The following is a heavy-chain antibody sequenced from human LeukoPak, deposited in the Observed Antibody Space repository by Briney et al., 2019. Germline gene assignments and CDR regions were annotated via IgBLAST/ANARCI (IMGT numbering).Heavy chain of an antibody. CDR3: ARDGFSSGYPYDAFDI. V-gene: IGHV3-53*01. CDR2: SYSGGST. CDR1: GFTFSSYA. D-gene: IGHD3-22*01. Sequence: GGSLRLSCAASGFTFSSYAMSWVRQAPGKGLEWVSVSYSGGSTYYEDSVKGRFTISRDNSKNTLYLQMNSLRAEDTAVYYCARDGFSSGYPYDAFDIWGQGTMVTVSS. J-gene: IGHJ3*02.